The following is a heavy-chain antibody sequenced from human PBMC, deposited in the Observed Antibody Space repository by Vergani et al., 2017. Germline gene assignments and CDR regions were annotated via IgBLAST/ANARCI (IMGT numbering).Heavy chain of an antibody. J-gene: IGHJ6*02. V-gene: IGHV3-48*01. CDR3: ARDRREASYYGYGMDV. D-gene: IGHD1-26*01. CDR2: ISSSSSTI. Sequence: EVQLVESGGGWVQPGGSLRLSCAASGLTFSSYSMNWVRQAPGKGLEWVSYISSSSSTIYYADSVKGRFTISRDNAKNSLYLQMNSLRAEDTAVYYCARDRREASYYGYGMDVWGQGTTVTVSS. CDR1: GLTFSSYS.